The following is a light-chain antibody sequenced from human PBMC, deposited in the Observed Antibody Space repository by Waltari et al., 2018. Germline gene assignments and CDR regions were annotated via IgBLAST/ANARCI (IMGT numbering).Light chain of an antibody. J-gene: IGLJ2*01. CDR2: GVN. CDR3: QSYDTSLGVV. V-gene: IGLV1-40*01. CDR1: WSNIGAGYD. Sequence: QSVLTQPPSVSGAPGQRVTIPCTGSWSNIGAGYDVHWYQPPPGKAPTLLVYGVNTRPPGVPDRFFGSKSGTSASLAIPGLQPEDEADYYCQSYDTSLGVVFGGGTKLTVL.